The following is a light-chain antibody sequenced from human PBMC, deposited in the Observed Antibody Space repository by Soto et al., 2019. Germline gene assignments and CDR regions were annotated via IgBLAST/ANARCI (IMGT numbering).Light chain of an antibody. CDR1: QSVSSY. CDR2: DAS. V-gene: IGKV3-11*01. J-gene: IGKJ5*01. CDR3: QQRSNWPPVT. Sequence: EIVLTQSPATLSLSPGESATLSCRASQSVSSYLAWYQQKPGRAPRLLIYDASNRATGIPARFSGSGSATDFTLTISSLEPEDFAVYYCQQRSNWPPVTFGQGTRLEIK.